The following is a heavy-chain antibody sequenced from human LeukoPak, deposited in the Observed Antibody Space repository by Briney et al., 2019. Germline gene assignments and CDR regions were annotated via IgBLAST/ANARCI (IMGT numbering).Heavy chain of an antibody. CDR1: GFTFSSYS. J-gene: IGHJ6*02. D-gene: IGHD6-19*01. CDR3: ARENVAGTDYYYGMDV. CDR2: ISSSSSTI. V-gene: IGHV3-48*01. Sequence: GGSLRLSCAASGFTFSSYSMNWVRQAPGKGLEWVSYISSSSSTIYYADSVKGRFTISRDNAKNSLYLQMNSLRAEDTAVYYCARENVAGTDYYYGMDVWGQGTTITVSS.